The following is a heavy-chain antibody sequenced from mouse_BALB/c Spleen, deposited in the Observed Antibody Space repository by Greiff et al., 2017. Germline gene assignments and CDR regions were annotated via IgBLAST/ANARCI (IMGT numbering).Heavy chain of an antibody. CDR2: ISYSGST. Sequence: EVHLVESGPGLVKPSQSLSLTCTVTGYSITSDYAWNWIRQFPGNKLEWMGYISYSGSTSYNPSLKSRISITRDTSKNQFFLQLNSVTTEDTATYYCARSLWFAYWGQGTLVTVSA. V-gene: IGHV3-2*02. D-gene: IGHD6-2*01. J-gene: IGHJ3*01. CDR3: ARSLWFAY. CDR1: GYSITSDYA.